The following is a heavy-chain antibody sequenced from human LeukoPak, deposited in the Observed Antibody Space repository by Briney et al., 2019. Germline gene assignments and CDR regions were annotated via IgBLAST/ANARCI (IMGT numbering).Heavy chain of an antibody. CDR3: AKSPTMVRSYYFDY. D-gene: IGHD3-10*01. J-gene: IGHJ4*02. Sequence: PGGSLRLSCAVSGFTFSSYAMSWVRQAPGKGLEWVSAISGSGGSTYYADSVKGRFTISRDNSKNTLYLQMNSPRAEDTAVYYCAKSPTMVRSYYFDYWGQGTLVTVSS. V-gene: IGHV3-23*01. CDR2: ISGSGGST. CDR1: GFTFSSYA.